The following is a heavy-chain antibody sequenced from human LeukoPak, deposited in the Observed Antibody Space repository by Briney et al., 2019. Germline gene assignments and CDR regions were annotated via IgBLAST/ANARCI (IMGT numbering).Heavy chain of an antibody. V-gene: IGHV3-7*01. CDR1: GFTFSSYW. CDR2: IKQDGSEK. J-gene: IGHJ4*02. Sequence: GGSLRLSCAASGFTFSSYWMSWVRQAPGKGLEWVANIKQDGSEKYYVDSVKGRFTISRDYAKNSLYLQMNSLRAEDTAVYYCAATYYYGSGSGGGFDYWGQGTLVTVSS. CDR3: AATYYYGSGSGGGFDY. D-gene: IGHD3-10*01.